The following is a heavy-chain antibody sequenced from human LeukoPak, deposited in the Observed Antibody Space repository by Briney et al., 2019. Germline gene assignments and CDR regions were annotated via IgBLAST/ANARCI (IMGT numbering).Heavy chain of an antibody. J-gene: IGHJ3*02. V-gene: IGHV3-30*02. Sequence: PGGFLRLSCAASGFTFSSYGMHWVRQAPGKGLEWVAFIRYDGSNKYYADSVKGRFTISRDNSKNTLYLQMNSLRAEDTAVYYCAKDLGGYSYGSSRALDIWGQGTMVTVSS. CDR2: IRYDGSNK. CDR1: GFTFSSYG. CDR3: AKDLGGYSYGSSRALDI. D-gene: IGHD5-18*01.